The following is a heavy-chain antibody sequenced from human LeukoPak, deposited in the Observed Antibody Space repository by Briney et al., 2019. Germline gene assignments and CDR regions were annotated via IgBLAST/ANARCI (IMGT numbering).Heavy chain of an antibody. D-gene: IGHD5-12*01. CDR1: GYSFTGYY. CDR2: INPNSGGT. J-gene: IGHJ4*02. Sequence: RASVTVSCKASGYSFTGYYMHWVRQAPGQGLEWMGCINPNSGGTDYAQKFQGRVTMTRDTSISTAYMELSRLTSDDTAVYYCAGLSGYDPYYFDYWGQGTLVAVSS. CDR3: AGLSGYDPYYFDY. V-gene: IGHV1-2*02.